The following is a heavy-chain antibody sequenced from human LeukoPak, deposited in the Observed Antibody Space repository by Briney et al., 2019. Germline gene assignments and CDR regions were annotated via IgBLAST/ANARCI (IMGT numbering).Heavy chain of an antibody. CDR3: ARADFIDAGPYVIAP. D-gene: IGHD3-3*01. CDR2: INTKTGRT. CDR1: GYTFTDYY. V-gene: IGHV1-2*02. Sequence: ASVKVSCKTSGYTFTDYYKHWVRQAPGQGLEWMGWINTKTGRTSFARTFQGRVTLTRDPSITTVYMDMAWLTSDDTAIYFCARADFIDAGPYVIAPWGQGTLVTVSS. J-gene: IGHJ4*01.